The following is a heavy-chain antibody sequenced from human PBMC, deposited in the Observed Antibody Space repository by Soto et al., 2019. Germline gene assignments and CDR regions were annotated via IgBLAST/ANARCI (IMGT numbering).Heavy chain of an antibody. D-gene: IGHD3-22*01. CDR3: ARDIYYDSTEYYYYGMDV. V-gene: IGHV3-33*01. J-gene: IGHJ6*02. CDR1: GFTFSSYG. CDR2: IWYDGSNK. Sequence: ESGGGVVQPGRSLRLSCAASGFTFSSYGMHWVRQAPGKGLEWVAVIWYDGSNKYYADSVKGRFTISRDNSKNTLYLQMNSLRAEDTAVYYCARDIYYDSTEYYYYGMDVWGQGTTVTVSS.